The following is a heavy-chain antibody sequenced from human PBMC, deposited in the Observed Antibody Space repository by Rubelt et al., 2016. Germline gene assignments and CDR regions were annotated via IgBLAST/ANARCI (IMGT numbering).Heavy chain of an antibody. D-gene: IGHD2-15*01. CDR2: IYPGDSDT. J-gene: IGHJ4*02. Sequence: PGKGMEWRGIIYPGDSDTRYSPSFQGQVTTSADKSSSTAYLQWSSLKASDTAMYYCASEGGYWGQGTLVTVSS. V-gene: IGHV5-51*01. CDR3: ASEGGY.